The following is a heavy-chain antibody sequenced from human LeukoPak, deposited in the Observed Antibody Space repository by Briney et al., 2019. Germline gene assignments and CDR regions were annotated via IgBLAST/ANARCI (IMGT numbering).Heavy chain of an antibody. CDR1: GYIFTSYG. D-gene: IGHD3-22*01. Sequence: ASVKVSCKASGYIFTSYGISWVRQAPGQGLEWMGWISAYNGNTNYPQRLQGRVTMTTDTSTTTAYMELRSLRSDDTAVYYCARDINGYYYDSHGYYPTDLWGQGTLVTVPS. CDR3: ARDINGYYYDSHGYYPTDL. J-gene: IGHJ5*02. V-gene: IGHV1-18*04. CDR2: ISAYNGNT.